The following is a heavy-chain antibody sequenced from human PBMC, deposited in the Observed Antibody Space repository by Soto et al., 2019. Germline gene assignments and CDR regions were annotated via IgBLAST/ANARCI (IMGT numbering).Heavy chain of an antibody. Sequence: GASVKVSCKASGYTFSNYYMHWVLQAPGQGLEWMGVINPSGSSTSYAQKFQGRITMTRDTSTSTAYVELSSLRSEDTAVYYCARVGSLLVVAGTDYFDYWGQGTLVTVSS. CDR3: ARVGSLLVVAGTDYFDY. CDR1: GYTFSNYY. V-gene: IGHV1-46*01. J-gene: IGHJ4*02. D-gene: IGHD6-19*01. CDR2: INPSGSST.